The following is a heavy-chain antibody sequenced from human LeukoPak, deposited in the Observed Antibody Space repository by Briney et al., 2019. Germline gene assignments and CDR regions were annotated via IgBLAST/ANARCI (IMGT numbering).Heavy chain of an antibody. CDR3: ARAVGYLDY. V-gene: IGHV4-61*01. CDR1: VGSVSSGSYY. CDR2: IYYSGRT. J-gene: IGHJ4*02. Sequence: PSETLSLTCTVSVGSVSSGSYYWSWIRQPPGKGLEWIGYIYYSGRTNYNPSLKSRVTISVDTSKNRFSLKLSSVTAADTAVYYCARAVGYLDYWGQETLVTVSS.